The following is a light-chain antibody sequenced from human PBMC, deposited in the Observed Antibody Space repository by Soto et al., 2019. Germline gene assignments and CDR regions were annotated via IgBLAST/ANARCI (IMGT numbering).Light chain of an antibody. J-gene: IGLJ3*02. Sequence: QSVLTQPPSASGTPGQRVTISCSGSSSNIGSNTVNWYQQLPGTAPKLLMYTNNQRPSGVPDRFSGSKSGTSASLAINGLQSEDEADYYCAAWDDSLNGVVFGGGTQLTVL. CDR2: TNN. CDR1: SSNIGSNT. V-gene: IGLV1-44*01. CDR3: AAWDDSLNGVV.